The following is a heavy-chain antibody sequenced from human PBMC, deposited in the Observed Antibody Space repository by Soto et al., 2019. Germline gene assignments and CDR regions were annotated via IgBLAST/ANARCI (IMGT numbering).Heavy chain of an antibody. J-gene: IGHJ2*01. CDR3: SRDAGGYYGSGYVPLPLCWYFDP. CDR2: IYYSGST. V-gene: IGHV4-59*01. CDR1: GGSISSYY. Sequence: QVQLQESGPGLVKPSETLSLTCTVSGGSISSYYWSWIRQPPGKGLEWIGYIYYSGSTNYNPSLRIRVTIYGDTSTNQFSLKLSSVTAADTAVYYCSRDAGGYYGSGYVPLPLCWYFDPWGRGTLVTVSS. D-gene: IGHD3-10*01.